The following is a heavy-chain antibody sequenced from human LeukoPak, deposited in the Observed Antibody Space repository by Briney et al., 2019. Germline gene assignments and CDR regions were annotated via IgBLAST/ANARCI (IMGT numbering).Heavy chain of an antibody. D-gene: IGHD6-19*01. V-gene: IGHV4-4*07. CDR2: IYTSGST. CDR1: GGSISSYY. J-gene: IGHJ5*02. CDR3: VAGHNWFDP. Sequence: SETLSLTCTVSGGSISSYYWSWIRQPAGKGLEWIGRIYTSGSTNYNPSLKSRVTMSVDTSKNQFSLKLSSETAADTAVYWAVAGHNWFDPWGQGTLVTVSS.